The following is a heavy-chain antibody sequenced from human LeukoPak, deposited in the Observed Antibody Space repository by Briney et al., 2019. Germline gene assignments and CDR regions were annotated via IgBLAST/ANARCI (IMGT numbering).Heavy chain of an antibody. CDR2: INPNSGGT. Sequence: ASVKVSCKASGYTFTGYYMHWVRQAPGQGLEGMGWINPNSGGTNYAQKFQGRVTITRDTSISTAYMELSRLRSDDTAVYYCARDKGGYSLNWFDPWGQGTLVTVSS. D-gene: IGHD5-18*01. CDR3: ARDKGGYSLNWFDP. V-gene: IGHV1-2*02. J-gene: IGHJ5*02. CDR1: GYTFTGYY.